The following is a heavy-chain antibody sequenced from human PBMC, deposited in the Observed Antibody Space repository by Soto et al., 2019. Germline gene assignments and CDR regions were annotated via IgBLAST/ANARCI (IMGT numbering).Heavy chain of an antibody. D-gene: IGHD1-1*01. CDR1: GASISGFY. CDR2: IYATGTT. Sequence: SETLSLTCTVSGASISGFYWSWIRKSAGKGLEWIGRIYATGTTDYNPSLKSRGMMSVYTSKKQFSLKLRSVTAADTAVYYCVRDGTKALRDWFDPWAQGISDTVSS. CDR3: VRDGTKALRDWFDP. J-gene: IGHJ5*02. V-gene: IGHV4-4*07.